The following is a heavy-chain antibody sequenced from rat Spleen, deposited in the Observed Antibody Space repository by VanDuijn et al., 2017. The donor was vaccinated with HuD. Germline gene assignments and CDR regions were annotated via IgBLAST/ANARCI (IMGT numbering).Heavy chain of an antibody. CDR2: INSAGST. CDR1: GYSITSGYG. V-gene: IGHV3-3*01. J-gene: IGHJ4*01. CDR3: TRGYVMDA. Sequence: EVQLQESGPGLVKPSQSLSLTCSVTGYSITSGYGWNWIRKFPGNKLEWMGYINSAGSTNYNPSLKSRISITRDTSKNQFFLQVNSVTTEDTATYYCTRGYVMDAWGQGASVTVSS.